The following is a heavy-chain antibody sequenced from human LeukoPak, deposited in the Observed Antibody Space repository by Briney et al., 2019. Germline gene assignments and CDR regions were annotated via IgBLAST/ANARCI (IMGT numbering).Heavy chain of an antibody. J-gene: IGHJ5*02. CDR2: ISSSSSYI. Sequence: PGGSLRLSCAASGFTFSSYSMNWVRQAPGKGLEWVSSISSSSSYIYYADSVKGRFTISRDNAKNSLYLQMNSLRAEDTAVYYCARYISSGYYRGGFDPWGQGTLVTVSS. D-gene: IGHD3-22*01. CDR3: ARYISSGYYRGGFDP. CDR1: GFTFSSYS. V-gene: IGHV3-21*04.